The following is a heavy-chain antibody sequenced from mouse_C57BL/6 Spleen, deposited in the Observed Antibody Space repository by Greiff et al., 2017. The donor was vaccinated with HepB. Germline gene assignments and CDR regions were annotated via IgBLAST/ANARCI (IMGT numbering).Heavy chain of an antibody. D-gene: IGHD1-1*01. Sequence: EVHLVESGGGLVQPGGSMKLSCVASGFTFSNYWMNWVRQSPEKGLEWVAQIRLKSDNYATHYAESVKGRFTISRDDSKSSVYLQMNNLRAEDTGIYYCTEALLLRPLFDYWGQGTTLTVSS. CDR2: IRLKSDNYAT. CDR1: GFTFSNYW. CDR3: TEALLLRPLFDY. J-gene: IGHJ2*01. V-gene: IGHV6-3*01.